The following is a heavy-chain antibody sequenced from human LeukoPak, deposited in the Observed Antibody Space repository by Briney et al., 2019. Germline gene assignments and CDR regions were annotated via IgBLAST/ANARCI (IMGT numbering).Heavy chain of an antibody. CDR3: AKDPGGDDEEKYFDH. Sequence: GGSLRLSCAASGFSLRAYTMNWVRQAPGMGLEWISYIISPSTTIYYADSVEGRFTISRDNAKNSLYLQMDSLRAEDTAVYYCAKDPGGDDEEKYFDHWGQGTLVTVSS. CDR2: IISPSTTI. CDR1: GFSLRAYT. D-gene: IGHD3-16*01. V-gene: IGHV3-48*01. J-gene: IGHJ4*02.